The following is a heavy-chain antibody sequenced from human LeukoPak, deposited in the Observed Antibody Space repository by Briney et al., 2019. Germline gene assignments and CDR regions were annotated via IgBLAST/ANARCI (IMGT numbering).Heavy chain of an antibody. CDR1: GFTFSSYS. CDR2: ISSSSSYI. CDR3: ARERDYSNYDHKRFDP. V-gene: IGHV3-21*01. Sequence: KPGGSLRLSCAASGFTFSSYSMNWVRQAPGKGLEWVSSISSSSSYIYYADSVKGRFTISRDNAKNSLYLQMNSLRAEDTAVYYCARERDYSNYDHKRFDPWGQGTLVTVSS. D-gene: IGHD4-11*01. J-gene: IGHJ5*02.